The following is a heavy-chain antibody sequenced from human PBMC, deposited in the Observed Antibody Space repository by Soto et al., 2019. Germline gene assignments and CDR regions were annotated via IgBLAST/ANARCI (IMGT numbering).Heavy chain of an antibody. CDR2: INQDGSER. J-gene: IGHJ4*02. Sequence: EEQLVESGGGLVQPGGSLRLSCAASGFIFSNFWIDWVRQAPGKGLEWVAKINQDGSERYYVDSGKGRFTISRDNAKNSLYLQMNSLGAEDTAVYYCAVLSIAAVVDCWGQGTLITVSS. D-gene: IGHD6-25*01. CDR3: AVLSIAAVVDC. CDR1: GFIFSNFW. V-gene: IGHV3-7*01.